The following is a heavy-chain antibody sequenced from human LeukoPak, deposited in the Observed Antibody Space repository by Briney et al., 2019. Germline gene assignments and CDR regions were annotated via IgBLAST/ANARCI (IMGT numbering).Heavy chain of an antibody. J-gene: IGHJ6*03. CDR3: ARGGGGPYYYYYMDV. CDR1: GGSISSYY. V-gene: IGHV4-59*01. Sequence: NTSETLSLTCTVSGGSISSYYWSWIRQPPGKGLEWIGYIYYSGSTNYNPSLKSRVTISVDTSKNQFSLKLSSVTAADTAVYYCARGGGGPYYYYYMDVWGKGTTVTISS. CDR2: IYYSGST. D-gene: IGHD2-15*01.